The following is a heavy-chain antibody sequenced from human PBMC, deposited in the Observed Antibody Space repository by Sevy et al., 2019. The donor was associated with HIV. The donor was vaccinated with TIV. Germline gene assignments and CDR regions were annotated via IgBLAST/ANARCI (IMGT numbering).Heavy chain of an antibody. D-gene: IGHD1-26*01. V-gene: IGHV3-21*01. Sequence: GGSLRLSCAASGFTFSSYSMNWVRQAPGKGLEWFSSISSSSSYIYYADSVKGRFTISRDNAKNSLYLQMNSLRAEDTAVYYSARDTVVGATSGPNWFDPWGQGTLVTVSS. CDR3: ARDTVVGATSGPNWFDP. CDR2: ISSSSSYI. J-gene: IGHJ5*02. CDR1: GFTFSSYS.